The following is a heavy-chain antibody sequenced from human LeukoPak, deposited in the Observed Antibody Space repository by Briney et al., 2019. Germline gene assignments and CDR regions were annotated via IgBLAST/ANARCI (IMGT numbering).Heavy chain of an antibody. V-gene: IGHV3-48*02. Sequence: GGSLRLSCVASGFTISSYSMNWVRQAPGKGLEWVSYITLSSTTIYYADSVKGRFTISRDNAKNSLYLQVNSLRDEDTAVYYCYGANAEHWGQGTLVTVSS. CDR2: ITLSSTTI. J-gene: IGHJ1*01. D-gene: IGHD4-23*01. CDR3: YGANAEH. CDR1: GFTISSYS.